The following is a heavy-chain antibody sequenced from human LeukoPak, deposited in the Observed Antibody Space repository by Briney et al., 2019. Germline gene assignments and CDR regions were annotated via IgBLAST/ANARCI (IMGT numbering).Heavy chain of an antibody. Sequence: QPGGSLRLSCAASGFTFSNYWMNWVRQAPGKGLEWVANIKQDGTEKYYVDSVKGRFTISRDNAENSLNLQMNSLRAEDTAVYYCARGMTVAANWFDPWGQETLVTVSS. CDR2: IKQDGTEK. V-gene: IGHV3-7*05. J-gene: IGHJ5*02. CDR3: ARGMTVAANWFDP. CDR1: GFTFSNYW. D-gene: IGHD6-19*01.